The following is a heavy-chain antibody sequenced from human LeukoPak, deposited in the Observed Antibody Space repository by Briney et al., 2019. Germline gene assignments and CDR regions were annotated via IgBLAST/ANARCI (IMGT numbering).Heavy chain of an antibody. J-gene: IGHJ5*02. Sequence: ASVKVSCKASGYTFTSYDINWVRQATGQGLEWMGWMNPNSGNTGYAQKFQGRVTMTRNTSISTAYMELSSLRSDDTAVYYCARDVDRYSSGWYRLNWFDPWGQGTLVTVSS. CDR2: MNPNSGNT. D-gene: IGHD6-19*01. V-gene: IGHV1-8*01. CDR1: GYTFTSYD. CDR3: ARDVDRYSSGWYRLNWFDP.